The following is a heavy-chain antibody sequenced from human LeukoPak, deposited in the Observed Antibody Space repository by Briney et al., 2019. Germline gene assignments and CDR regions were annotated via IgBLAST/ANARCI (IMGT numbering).Heavy chain of an antibody. D-gene: IGHD2-21*02. CDR2: IYYSGST. V-gene: IGHV4-59*01. Sequence: SVTLSLTCTVSGGSISSYYWSWIRQPPGKGLEWFGYIYYSGSTNYNPSLKSRVTISVDTSKNQFSLKLSSVTAADTAVYYCARVPSEYCGGDCYPPHYYYYMDVWGKGTTVTVS. CDR3: ARVPSEYCGGDCYPPHYYYYMDV. J-gene: IGHJ6*03. CDR1: GGSISSYY.